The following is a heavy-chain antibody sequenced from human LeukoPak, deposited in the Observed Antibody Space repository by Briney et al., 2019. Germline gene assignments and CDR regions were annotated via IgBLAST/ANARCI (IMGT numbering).Heavy chain of an antibody. CDR2: IISILGIA. D-gene: IGHD4-17*01. V-gene: IGHV1-69*02. CDR3: ARFDKTTVTTAPLHY. Sequence: SVKLSCKLSAYTVTPSSINWVRQAPGKGREWMRRIISILGIANYAQKFQGRVAITADKSTSTAYMELSSLRSEDTAVYYCARFDKTTVTTAPLHYWGQGTLVTGSS. J-gene: IGHJ4*02. CDR1: AYTVTPSS.